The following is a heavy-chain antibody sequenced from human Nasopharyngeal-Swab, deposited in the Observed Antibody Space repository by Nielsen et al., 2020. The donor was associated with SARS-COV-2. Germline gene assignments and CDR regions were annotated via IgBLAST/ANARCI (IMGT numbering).Heavy chain of an antibody. J-gene: IGHJ3*02. CDR3: AREVPYSGHDDAFDI. CDR2: ISTTTATI. Sequence: GGSLRPSCAASGLGFSNYEMNWVRQAPGKGLEWISYISTTTATIYYADSVKGRFTISRDNAKNSLYLQMNSLRAEDPAVYYCAREVPYSGHDDAFDIWGQGTMVTVSA. V-gene: IGHV3-48*03. D-gene: IGHD5-12*01. CDR1: GLGFSNYE.